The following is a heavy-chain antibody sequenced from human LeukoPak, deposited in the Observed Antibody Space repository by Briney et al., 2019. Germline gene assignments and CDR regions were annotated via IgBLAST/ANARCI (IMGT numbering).Heavy chain of an antibody. D-gene: IGHD2-8*01. J-gene: IGHJ5*02. CDR3: ARGYCTNGVCYLSWFDP. V-gene: IGHV4-39*01. CDR1: GGSISSSSYY. CDR2: IYYSGST. Sequence: PSETLSLTCTVSGGSISSSSYYWGWIRQPPGKGLEWIGSIYYSGSTYYNPSLKSRVTISVDTSKNQFSLKLSSVTAADTAVYYCARGYCTNGVCYLSWFDPWGQGTLVTVSS.